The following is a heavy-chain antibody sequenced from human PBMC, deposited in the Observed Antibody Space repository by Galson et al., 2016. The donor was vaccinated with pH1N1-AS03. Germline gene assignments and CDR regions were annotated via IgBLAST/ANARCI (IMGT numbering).Heavy chain of an antibody. J-gene: IGHJ6*02. CDR2: IIPMLGTA. V-gene: IGHV1-69*01. CDR1: GGIFSNYA. CDR3: SREVPSGPREVQGLQNYGMDV. Sequence: SGGIFSNYAISWVRQAPGQGLEWMGGIIPMLGTANYAQKFQGRVTITADESTRTAYMELSSLTSEGTAVYYCSREVPSGPREVQGLQNYGMDVWGQGTTVTVSS.